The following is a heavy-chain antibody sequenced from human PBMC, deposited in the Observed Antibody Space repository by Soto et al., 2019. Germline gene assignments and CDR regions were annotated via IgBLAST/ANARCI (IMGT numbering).Heavy chain of an antibody. CDR3: ARETSYYYGSGNLDY. V-gene: IGHV1-2*02. D-gene: IGHD3-10*01. Sequence: QVQLVQSGAEVKKPGASVKVSCKASGYTFTGYYMHWVRQAPGQGLEWMGWINPNSGGTNYAQKFQGRVTMTRDTSISTAYMELSRLRSHDTAVYYCARETSYYYGSGNLDYWGQGTLVTVSS. CDR1: GYTFTGYY. J-gene: IGHJ4*02. CDR2: INPNSGGT.